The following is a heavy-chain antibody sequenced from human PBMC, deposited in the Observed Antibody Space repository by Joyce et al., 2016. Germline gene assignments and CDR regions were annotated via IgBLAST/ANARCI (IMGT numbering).Heavy chain of an antibody. CDR3: ATRGA. CDR1: GFTVSSDF. Sequence: VQVVESGGGLIQPGGSLRLSCAVSGFTVSSDFMMWVRQAPGKGLEWVSTIYCGTDSTHYAASVEGRFTISRDNSKNTLSLQMNTLRGEDTARYYCATRGAWGKGTTVTVSS. V-gene: IGHV3-53*01. J-gene: IGHJ6*04. CDR2: IYCGTDST.